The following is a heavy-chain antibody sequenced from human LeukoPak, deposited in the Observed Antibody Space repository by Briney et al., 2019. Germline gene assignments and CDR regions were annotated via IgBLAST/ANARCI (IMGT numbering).Heavy chain of an antibody. CDR3: ARRFGSSGYYYVGLDY. V-gene: IGHV3-7*01. CDR1: GFSFTTYW. Sequence: GGSLRLSCEASGFSFTTYWMSWVRQAPGKGLEWVANIHQHGSDKNYVESVKGRFTISRDNAKNSLYLQMNSLRAEDTAVYYCARRFGSSGYYYVGLDYWGQGTLVTVSS. CDR2: IHQHGSDK. J-gene: IGHJ4*02. D-gene: IGHD3-22*01.